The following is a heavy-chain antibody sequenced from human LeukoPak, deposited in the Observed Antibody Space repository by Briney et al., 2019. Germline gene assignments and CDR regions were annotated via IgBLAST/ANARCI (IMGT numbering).Heavy chain of an antibody. D-gene: IGHD3-10*01. CDR3: AREGEEEYHYGSGSSWFDP. CDR2: MNPNSGNT. V-gene: IGHV1-8*01. Sequence: GASVKVSCKASGYTFTSYDINWVRQATGQGLEWMGWMNPNSGNTGYAQKFQGRVTMTRNTSISTAYMELSSLRSEDTAVYYCAREGEEEYHYGSGSSWFDPWGQGTLVTVSS. J-gene: IGHJ5*02. CDR1: GYTFTSYD.